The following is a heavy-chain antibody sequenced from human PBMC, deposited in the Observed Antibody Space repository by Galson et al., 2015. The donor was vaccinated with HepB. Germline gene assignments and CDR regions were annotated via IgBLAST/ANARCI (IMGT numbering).Heavy chain of an antibody. Sequence: SETLSLTCTVSGGSISSGSYYWGWIRQPPGKGLEWIGSIYYSGSTYYNPSLKSRVTISVDTSKNQFSLKLSSVTAADTAVYYCAREAGYCSSTSCYEAVGDWFDPWGQGTLVTVSS. V-gene: IGHV4-39*07. CDR1: GGSISSGSYY. J-gene: IGHJ5*02. CDR3: AREAGYCSSTSCYEAVGDWFDP. D-gene: IGHD2-2*01. CDR2: IYYSGST.